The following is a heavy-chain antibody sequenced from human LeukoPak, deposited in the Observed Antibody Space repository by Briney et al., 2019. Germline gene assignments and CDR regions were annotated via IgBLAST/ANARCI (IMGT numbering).Heavy chain of an antibody. CDR2: IYTSGST. CDR1: GGSISSYY. J-gene: IGHJ4*02. V-gene: IGHV4-4*07. Sequence: SETLSLTCTVSGGSISSYYWSWIRQPAGKGLEWIGRIYTSGSTNYNPSLKSRVTISVDTSKNQFSLKLSSVTAADTAVYYCARETRGDFWSGFKFDYWGQGTLVTVSS. CDR3: ARETRGDFWSGFKFDY. D-gene: IGHD3-3*01.